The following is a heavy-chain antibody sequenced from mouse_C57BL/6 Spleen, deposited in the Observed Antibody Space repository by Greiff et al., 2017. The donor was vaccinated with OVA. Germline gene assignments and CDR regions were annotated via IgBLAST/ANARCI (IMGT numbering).Heavy chain of an antibody. V-gene: IGHV1-69*01. CDR1: GYTFTSYW. Sequence: VQLQQPGAELVMPGASVKLSCKASGYTFTSYWMHWVKQRPGPGLEWIGEIDPSDSYTNYNQKFKGKSTLTVDKSSSTAYMQLSSLTSEDSAVYYCARSLVSAMDYWGQGTSVTVSS. D-gene: IGHD2-13*01. CDR3: ARSLVSAMDY. J-gene: IGHJ4*01. CDR2: IDPSDSYT.